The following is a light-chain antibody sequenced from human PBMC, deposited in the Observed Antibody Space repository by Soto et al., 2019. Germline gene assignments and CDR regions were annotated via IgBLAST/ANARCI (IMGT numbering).Light chain of an antibody. J-gene: IGKJ2*01. CDR2: GAS. Sequence: EIVLTQSPGTLSLSPGERATLSCRASQSVNNNYLAWYQQKPGQAPSLLIYGASSRATGIPDRFSGSGSGTDFTLTISRLEPEDFVVYYCQQYGSFYTFGQGTKLEIK. CDR1: QSVNNNY. CDR3: QQYGSFYT. V-gene: IGKV3-20*01.